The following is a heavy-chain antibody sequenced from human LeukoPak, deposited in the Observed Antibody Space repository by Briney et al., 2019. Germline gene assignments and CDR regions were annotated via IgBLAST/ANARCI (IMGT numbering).Heavy chain of an antibody. CDR2: IYDSGST. D-gene: IGHD6-6*01. V-gene: IGHV4-59*01. Sequence: PSETLSLTCTVSGGSISSYYWSWIRQPPGKGLEWIGNIYDSGSTNHNPSLKSRVTISVDTSKNQFSLKLSSVTAADTAVYYCARYRAYSSSYLVYWGQGTLVTVSS. CDR1: GGSISSYY. J-gene: IGHJ4*02. CDR3: ARYRAYSSSYLVY.